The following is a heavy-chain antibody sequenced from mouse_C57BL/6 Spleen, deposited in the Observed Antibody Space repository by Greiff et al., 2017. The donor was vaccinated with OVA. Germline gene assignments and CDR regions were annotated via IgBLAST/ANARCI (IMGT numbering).Heavy chain of an antibody. D-gene: IGHD3-2*02. Sequence: QVQLQQPGAELVRPGSSVKLSCKASGYTFTSYWMHWVKQRPIQGLEWIGNIDPSDSATHYNQKFKDKATLTVDKSSSTAYMQLSSLTSEDSAVYYCARSTAQATPWFAYWGQGTLVTVSA. CDR2: IDPSDSAT. J-gene: IGHJ3*01. CDR3: ARSTAQATPWFAY. V-gene: IGHV1-52*01. CDR1: GYTFTSYW.